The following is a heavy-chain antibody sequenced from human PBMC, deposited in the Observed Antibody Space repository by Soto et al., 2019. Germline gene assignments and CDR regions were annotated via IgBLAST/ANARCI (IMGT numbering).Heavy chain of an antibody. Sequence: PTETLSLTCTVSDDSFRGAEYYWSWIRQPLGKGPEWIGYTYYNGDTKYNPALRSRVTMSEDTSKNQFSLRLSSVTAADTAVYFCARGPAYIDGWRTFDLWGRVIPVPVCS. J-gene: IGHJ4*02. CDR2: TYYNGDT. CDR3: ARGPAYIDGWRTFDL. D-gene: IGHD6-19*01. V-gene: IGHV4-61*08. CDR1: DDSFRGAEYY.